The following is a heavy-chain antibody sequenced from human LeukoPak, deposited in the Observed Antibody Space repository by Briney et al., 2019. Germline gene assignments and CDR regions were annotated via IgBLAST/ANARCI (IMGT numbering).Heavy chain of an antibody. J-gene: IGHJ4*02. D-gene: IGHD1-26*01. V-gene: IGHV4-4*07. Sequence: SETLSLTCTVSGGSISSYYWAWIRQPAGKGLEWIGRMYISGSTNYNPSLKSRVTISIDKPKNQFSLKLRSVTAADTALYYCARDYLVGAPLDSWGQGTLVTVSS. CDR3: ARDYLVGAPLDS. CDR1: GGSISSYY. CDR2: MYISGST.